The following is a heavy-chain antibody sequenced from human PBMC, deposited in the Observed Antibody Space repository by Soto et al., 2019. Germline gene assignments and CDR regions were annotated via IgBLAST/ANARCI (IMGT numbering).Heavy chain of an antibody. D-gene: IGHD6-13*01. CDR2: IWYDGSNK. CDR3: ARDLGYSSSPLGPFDY. Sequence: GGSLRLSCAASGFTFSSYGMHWVRQAPGKGLEWVAVIWYDGSNKYYADSVKGRFTISRDNSKNTLYLQMNSLRAEDTAVYYCARDLGYSSSPLGPFDYWGQGTLVTVSS. J-gene: IGHJ4*02. V-gene: IGHV3-33*01. CDR1: GFTFSSYG.